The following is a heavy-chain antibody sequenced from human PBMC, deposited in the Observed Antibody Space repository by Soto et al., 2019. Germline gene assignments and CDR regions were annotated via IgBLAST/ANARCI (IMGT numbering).Heavy chain of an antibody. CDR1: GFTFSSYA. CDR2: ISGSGGSR. Sequence: GGSLRLSCAASGFTFSSYAMSWVRQAPGKGLEWVSAISGSGGSRYYAASVKGRFTISRDSSKNTLYLQMNSLRAEDTAVYSCAKDSCSGGSCYYYFDYWGQGTLVTVSS. CDR3: AKDSCSGGSCYYYFDY. D-gene: IGHD2-15*01. J-gene: IGHJ4*02. V-gene: IGHV3-23*01.